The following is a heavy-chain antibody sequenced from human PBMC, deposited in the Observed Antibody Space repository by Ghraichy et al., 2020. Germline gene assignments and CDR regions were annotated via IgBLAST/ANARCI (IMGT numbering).Heavy chain of an antibody. V-gene: IGHV3-33*01. CDR2: IWYDGSNK. J-gene: IGHJ6*02. D-gene: IGHD3-10*01. CDR3: ARGSMVRGAFWGYGLDV. CDR1: GFSFSRYA. Sequence: GGSLRLSCAASGFSFSRYAMHWVRQAPGKGLEWVAIIWYDGSNKYYADSLRGRVTISRDNSKNTLDLQMNSLRAEDMAIYYCARGSMVRGAFWGYGLDVWGQGTTVTVSS.